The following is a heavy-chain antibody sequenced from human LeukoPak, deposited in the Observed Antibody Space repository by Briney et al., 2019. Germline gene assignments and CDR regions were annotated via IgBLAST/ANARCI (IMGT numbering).Heavy chain of an antibody. CDR3: ASVVWWGAYYFDY. Sequence: SPSETLSLTCTVSGGSISSSSYYWGWIRQPPGKGLEWIGSSYYNGSTYYNPSLKSRVTISVDTSKNQFSLKLSSVTAADTAVYYCASVVWWGAYYFDYWGQGTLVTVSS. CDR2: SYYNGST. D-gene: IGHD1-26*01. J-gene: IGHJ4*02. V-gene: IGHV4-39*01. CDR1: GGSISSSSYY.